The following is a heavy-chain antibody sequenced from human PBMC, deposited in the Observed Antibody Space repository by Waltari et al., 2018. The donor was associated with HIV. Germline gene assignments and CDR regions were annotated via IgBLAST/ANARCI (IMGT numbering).Heavy chain of an antibody. CDR2: IRYDGSSE. V-gene: IGHV3-30*02. Sequence: QVQLVESGGGVVQPGGSLRLSCVASGFNFSGYGMHWVRQGPGKGLELVTFIRYDGSSESYLRSVKGRFTISRDNSKNSVYLQMNSLRPEDTAIYYCSKDLLTNIRGGAFDPWGQGTLVTVSS. D-gene: IGHD3-10*01. CDR3: SKDLLTNIRGGAFDP. J-gene: IGHJ5*02. CDR1: GFNFSGYG.